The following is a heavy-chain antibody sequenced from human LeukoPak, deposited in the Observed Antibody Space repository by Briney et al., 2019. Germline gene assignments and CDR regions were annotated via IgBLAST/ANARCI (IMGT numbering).Heavy chain of an antibody. CDR3: ARYDYVWGRFDY. D-gene: IGHD3-16*01. CDR2: IFYSGST. CDR1: GDSINNINYY. Sequence: SETLSLTCTVSGDSINNINYYWAWIRQPPGKGLEWIGSIFYSGSTYYNPSLKSRVTISVDTSKNQFSLKLSSVTAADTAVYYCARYDYVWGRFDYWGQGTLVTVSS. J-gene: IGHJ4*02. V-gene: IGHV4-39*07.